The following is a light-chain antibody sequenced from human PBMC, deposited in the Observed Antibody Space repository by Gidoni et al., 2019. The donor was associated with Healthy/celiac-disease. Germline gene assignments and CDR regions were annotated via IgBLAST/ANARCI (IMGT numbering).Light chain of an antibody. J-gene: IGLJ3*02. V-gene: IGLV1-40*01. CDR3: QSYDSSLSGWV. CDR1: SSNIGAGYD. CDR2: GNS. Sequence: QSVLTQPPSVSEAPGQRVTISCTGISSNIGAGYDVHWYQQLPGTAPKLLIYGNSNRPSGVPDRFSGSKSGTSASLAITGLQAEDEADYYCQSYDSSLSGWVFGGGTKLTVL.